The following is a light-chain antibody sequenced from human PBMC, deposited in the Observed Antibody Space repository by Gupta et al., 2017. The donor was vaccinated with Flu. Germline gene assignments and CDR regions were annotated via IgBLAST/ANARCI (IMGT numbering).Light chain of an antibody. CDR1: RSDIGDYDY. V-gene: IGLV2-14*01. J-gene: IGLJ2*01. Sequence: QSALTQPASVSGSPGQSITISCTGSRSDIGDYDYVSWYQQHPGKAPKLLICQVSHRRSGVSNRFSGSKSGNTAALTISGLQTEDEADYYCSSYSSITTLRVLFGGGTKLTVL. CDR3: SSYSSITTLRVL. CDR2: QVS.